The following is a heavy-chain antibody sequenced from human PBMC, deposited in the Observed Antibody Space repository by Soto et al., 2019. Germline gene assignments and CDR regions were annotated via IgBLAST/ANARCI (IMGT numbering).Heavy chain of an antibody. CDR2: VNYSGST. D-gene: IGHD5-12*01. CDR3: ARGYSGYDWGNDY. Sequence: QVQLQQWGAGLLKPSETLSLTCAVYGGSVSGYYWSWIRQPPGKGLEWIGEVNYSGSTNYNPSLESRLTISVDTSKNQFSLRLSSVTAADTAIYYCARGYSGYDWGNDYWGQGTLVTVSS. CDR1: GGSVSGYY. J-gene: IGHJ4*02. V-gene: IGHV4-34*01.